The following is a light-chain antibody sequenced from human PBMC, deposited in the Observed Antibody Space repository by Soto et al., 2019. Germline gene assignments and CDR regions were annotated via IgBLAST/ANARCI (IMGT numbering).Light chain of an antibody. J-gene: IGLJ2*01. CDR2: EGS. V-gene: IGLV2-23*01. Sequence: QSALTQPASVSGSPGQSITISCTGTSSDVGSYNLVSWYQQHTGKAPKLMIYEGSKRPSGVSNRFSGSKSGNTASLTISGLQAEDEADYYCCSYAGRSTLVFGGGTKLTVL. CDR3: CSYAGRSTLV. CDR1: SSDVGSYNL.